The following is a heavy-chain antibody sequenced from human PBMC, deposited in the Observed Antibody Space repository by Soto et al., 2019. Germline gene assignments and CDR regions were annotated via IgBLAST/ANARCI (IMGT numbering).Heavy chain of an antibody. CDR1: GDSVTISDYY. V-gene: IGHV4-39*01. Sequence: QLQLQESGPGLVKPSETLSLTCTVSGDSVTISDYYWGWIRQPPGKGLEWIGSIHYSGSTYYNQSIKSRVTISGDTSKKQFSLKLTSVTAADAAVYYCAAHDSGGYYAEYWGQGTLVTVSA. D-gene: IGHD3-22*01. J-gene: IGHJ4*02. CDR3: AAHDSGGYYAEY. CDR2: IHYSGST.